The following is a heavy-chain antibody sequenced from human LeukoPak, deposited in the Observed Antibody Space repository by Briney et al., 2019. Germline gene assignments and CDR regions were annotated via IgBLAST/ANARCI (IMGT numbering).Heavy chain of an antibody. CDR1: GFTFDDYA. J-gene: IGHJ4*02. V-gene: IGHV3-9*01. CDR2: ISWNSGSI. D-gene: IGHD3-9*01. CDR3: AKDIHSNYDILTAYST. Sequence: GGSLRLSCAASGFTFDDYAMHWVRQAPGKGLEWVSGISWNSGSIGYADSVKGRFTISRDNVKNSLYLQMNSLRAEDTALYYCAKDIHSNYDILTAYSTWGQGTLVTVSS.